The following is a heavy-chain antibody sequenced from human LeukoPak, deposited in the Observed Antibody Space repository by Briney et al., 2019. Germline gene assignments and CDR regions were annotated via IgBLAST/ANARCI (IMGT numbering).Heavy chain of an antibody. CDR2: IYYSGST. CDR3: ARTGNSGSYYFDY. J-gene: IGHJ4*02. D-gene: IGHD1-26*01. CDR1: GYSISSSYW. V-gene: IGHV4-28*01. Sequence: SETLSLTCGVSGYSISSSYWWGWIRQPPGKGLEWIGYIYYSGSTYYNPSLKSRVTMSVDTSKNQFTLKPSSVTAVDTAVYYCARTGNSGSYYFDYWGQGTLVTVSS.